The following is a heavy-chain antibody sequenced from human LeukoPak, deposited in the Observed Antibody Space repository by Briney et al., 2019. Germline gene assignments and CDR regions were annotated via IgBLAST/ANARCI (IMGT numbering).Heavy chain of an antibody. V-gene: IGHV3-7*02. CDR3: AKNTGSHDY. CDR1: GFTFSSYW. CDR2: MKQDGSEK. Sequence: GGSLRLSCAASGFTFSSYWMTWVRQAPGKGLEWVANMKQDGSEKNYVDSVKGRFTISRDNAENSLYLQLNSLRAEDTAVYYCAKNTGSHDYWGQGTLVTVSS. D-gene: IGHD1-26*01. J-gene: IGHJ4*02.